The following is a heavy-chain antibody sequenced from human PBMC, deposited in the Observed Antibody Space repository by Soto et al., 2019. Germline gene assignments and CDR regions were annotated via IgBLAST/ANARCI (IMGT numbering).Heavy chain of an antibody. J-gene: IGHJ6*02. V-gene: IGHV1-2*02. CDR1: GYTFTGYY. CDR2: INPNSGGT. Sequence: ASVKVSCKASGYTFTGYYMHWVRQAPGQGLEWMGWINPNSGGTNYAQKFQGRVTMTRDTSISTAYMELSRLRSDDTAVYYCARVFPLPAGPNYYGMDVWGQGTTVTVSS. CDR3: ARVFPLPAGPNYYGMDV.